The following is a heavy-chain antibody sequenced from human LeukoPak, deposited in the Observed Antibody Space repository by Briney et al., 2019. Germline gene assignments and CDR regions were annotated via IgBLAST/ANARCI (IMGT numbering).Heavy chain of an antibody. CDR3: ARRATTERGHSYGLDF. J-gene: IGHJ4*02. V-gene: IGHV3-11*04. D-gene: IGHD5-18*01. Sequence: GGSLRLSCAAPGFTFSDYYMSWIRQAPGKGLEWVSYISSSGSTIYYADSVKGRFTVSRDNAKNSLYLQMNSLRAEDTAVYYCARRATTERGHSYGLDFWGQGTLVTVSS. CDR2: ISSSGSTI. CDR1: GFTFSDYY.